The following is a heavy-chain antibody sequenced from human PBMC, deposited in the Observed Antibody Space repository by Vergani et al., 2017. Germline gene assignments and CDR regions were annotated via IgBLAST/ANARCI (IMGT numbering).Heavy chain of an antibody. J-gene: IGHJ1*01. CDR1: GGTFSSYA. CDR3: AREGEGATVTTYLYFQH. V-gene: IGHV1-69*04. Sequence: QVQLVQSGAEVKKPGSSVKVSCKASGGTFSSYAISWVRQAPGQGLEWMGRIIPILGIANYAQKFQGRVTITADKSTGTAYMELSSLRSEDTAVYYCAREGEGATVTTYLYFQHWGQGTLVTVSS. D-gene: IGHD4-17*01. CDR2: IIPILGIA.